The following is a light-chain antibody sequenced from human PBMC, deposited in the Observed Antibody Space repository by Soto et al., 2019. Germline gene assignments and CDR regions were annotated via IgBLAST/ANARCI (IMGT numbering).Light chain of an antibody. CDR1: SSDVGGCKF. V-gene: IGLV2-8*01. CDR3: SSCAGSNNPYV. Sequence: QSALTQPPSASGSPGQSVTISCTGTSSDVGGCKFVSWYQQYPGKAPKLIIYEVSKRPSGVPDRFSGFKSGNTASLTVSGLRTEDEADYCCSSCAGSNNPYVFGTGTKLTVL. J-gene: IGLJ1*01. CDR2: EVS.